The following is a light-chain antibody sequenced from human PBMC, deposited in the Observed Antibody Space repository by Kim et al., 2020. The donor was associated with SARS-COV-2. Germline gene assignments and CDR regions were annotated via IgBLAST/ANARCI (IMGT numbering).Light chain of an antibody. Sequence: PGERATLSCRASQSVYNTYLAWYQQKPGQAPRLLISGASSRVTGIPDRFSGSGSGTEFTLTISRLEPEDFAVYYCQQYATLPLTFGGGTKVDIK. CDR1: QSVYNTY. CDR3: QQYATLPLT. J-gene: IGKJ4*01. CDR2: GAS. V-gene: IGKV3-20*01.